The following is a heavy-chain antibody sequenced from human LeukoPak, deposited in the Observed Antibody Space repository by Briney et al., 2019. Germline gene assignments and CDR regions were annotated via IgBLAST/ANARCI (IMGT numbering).Heavy chain of an antibody. CDR1: GGAFSGYY. CDR3: ARGSGYSYGNLNYYYMDV. D-gene: IGHD5-18*01. Sequence: KPSETLSLTCAVYGGAFSGYYWSWIRQPPGKGLEWFGEINDSGSNNYNPSLKSRVTISIDTSKNQFPLKLTSVTAADTAGYYCARGSGYSYGNLNYYYMDVWGKGTTVTISS. CDR2: INDSGSN. V-gene: IGHV4-34*01. J-gene: IGHJ6*03.